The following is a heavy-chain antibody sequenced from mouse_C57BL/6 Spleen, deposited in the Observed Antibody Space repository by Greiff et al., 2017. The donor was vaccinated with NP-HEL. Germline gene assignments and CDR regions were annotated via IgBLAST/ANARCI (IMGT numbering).Heavy chain of an antibody. V-gene: IGHV1-19*01. Sequence: VQLQQSGPVLVKPGASVKMSCKASGYTFTDYYMNWVKQSHGKSLEWIGVINPYNGGTSYNQKFKGKATLTVDKSSSTTYMELNSLTSEDSAVYYCARLGTLYDYDTWYFDVWGTGTTVTVSS. CDR1: GYTFTDYY. CDR2: INPYNGGT. D-gene: IGHD2-4*01. J-gene: IGHJ1*03. CDR3: ARLGTLYDYDTWYFDV.